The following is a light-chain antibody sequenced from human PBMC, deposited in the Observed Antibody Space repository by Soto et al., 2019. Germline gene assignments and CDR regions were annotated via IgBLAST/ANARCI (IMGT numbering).Light chain of an antibody. J-gene: IGKJ1*01. CDR1: QSVSSNQ. CDR2: GAS. Sequence: EIVLTQSPGTLFLSPLERSTLSFISSQSVSSNQLAWYQQKPGQAPRLLIYGASSRATGIPDRFSGSGSGTDFTLTISRLEPEDFAVYYCQQYGSSPWTFGQGTKVDIK. CDR3: QQYGSSPWT. V-gene: IGKV3-20*01.